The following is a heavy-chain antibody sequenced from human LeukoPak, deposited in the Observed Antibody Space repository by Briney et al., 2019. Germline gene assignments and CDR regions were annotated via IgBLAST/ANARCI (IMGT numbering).Heavy chain of an antibody. J-gene: IGHJ4*02. CDR3: ARTGNYYDSSGYWGWIDY. V-gene: IGHV4-59*11. CDR1: GGSMSGHF. CDR2: RDDSGST. D-gene: IGHD3-22*01. Sequence: SETLSLTCNVSGGSMSGHFWIWFRQPPGKGLEWIGHRDDSGSTNYNPSLKSRVTISIDMSMNQFSLKLSSVTAADTAVYYCARTGNYYDSSGYWGWIDYWGQGTLVTVSS.